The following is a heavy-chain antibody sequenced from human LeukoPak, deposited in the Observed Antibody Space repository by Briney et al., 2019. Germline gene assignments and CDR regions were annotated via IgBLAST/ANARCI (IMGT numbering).Heavy chain of an antibody. J-gene: IGHJ4*02. D-gene: IGHD2-2*01. Sequence: GGSLRLSCAASGFTFSSYSMNWVRQAPGKGLEWVSSISSSSYIYYADSVKGRFTISRDNAKNSLYLQMNSLRAEDTAVYYCARSLYCSSTSCYLSDYWGQGTLVTVSS. CDR2: ISSSSYI. CDR3: ARSLYCSSTSCYLSDY. V-gene: IGHV3-21*01. CDR1: GFTFSSYS.